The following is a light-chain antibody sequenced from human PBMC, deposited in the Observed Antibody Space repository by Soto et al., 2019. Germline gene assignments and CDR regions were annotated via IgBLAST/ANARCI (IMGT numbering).Light chain of an antibody. CDR2: DAS. V-gene: IGKV3-11*01. Sequence: ESVLTQSASTLSLSPVDRATLSCRASQLISTYLAWYQQKPGQPPRLLIYDASDRAPGIPARFSGSGSGTDFALTISSLEPEDFAVYYCQERGKWFPLTFGGGTKVDIK. CDR1: QLISTY. CDR3: QERGKWFPLT. J-gene: IGKJ4*01.